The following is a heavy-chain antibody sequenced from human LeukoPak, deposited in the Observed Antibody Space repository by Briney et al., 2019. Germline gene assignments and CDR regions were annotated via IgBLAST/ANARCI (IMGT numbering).Heavy chain of an antibody. J-gene: IGHJ4*02. Sequence: SETLSLTCTVSGGSISSSGSYWGWFGHPPGKGLEWIGNIYSNGNAYYNPSLKSRVAISLDTSKNQFSLKLTSVTASDTAIYYCARERDYGDYWGQGTLVTVSS. CDR2: IYSNGNA. CDR3: ARERDYGDY. V-gene: IGHV4-39*07. CDR1: GGSISSSGSY.